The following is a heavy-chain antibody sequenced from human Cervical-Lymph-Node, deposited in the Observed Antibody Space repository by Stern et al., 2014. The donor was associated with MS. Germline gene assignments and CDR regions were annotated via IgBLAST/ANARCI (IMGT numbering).Heavy chain of an antibody. CDR3: ARVDCSSASCYGSPVWFDP. V-gene: IGHV1-69*09. Sequence: VQLVQSGAEVKKPGSSVKVSCKTSGGSFSTYTVAWVRQAPGQGLEWMGKIIPILGLPTYTQRFQGRLTITADTSTSTAYMELSSLTSEDTAVYFCARVDCSSASCYGSPVWFDPWGQGTLVTVSS. J-gene: IGHJ5*02. D-gene: IGHD2-2*01. CDR1: GGSFSTYT. CDR2: IIPILGLP.